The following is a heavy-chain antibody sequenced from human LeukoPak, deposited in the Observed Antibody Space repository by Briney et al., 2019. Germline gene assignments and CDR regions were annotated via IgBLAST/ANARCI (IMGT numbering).Heavy chain of an antibody. V-gene: IGHV3-66*04. D-gene: IGHD4-17*01. J-gene: IGHJ3*02. Sequence: GGSLRLSCAASGFTVSSSYMSWVRQAPGQGLEWVSVIYNGDNTYYAGSVKGRFTISRDNSKDTLYLQMNSLRADDTAVYYCARHPPSVTLIRGAFDIWGQGTMVTVSS. CDR3: ARHPPSVTLIRGAFDI. CDR2: IYNGDNT. CDR1: GFTVSSSY.